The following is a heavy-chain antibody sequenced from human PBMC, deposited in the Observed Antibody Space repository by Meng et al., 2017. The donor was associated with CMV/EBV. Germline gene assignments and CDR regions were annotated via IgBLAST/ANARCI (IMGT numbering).Heavy chain of an antibody. CDR1: GFTFSNYG. CDR2: ISGSGDGT. V-gene: IGHV3-23*01. Sequence: GGSLRLSCAASGFTFSNYGMTWVRQGPGKRLEWVSAISGSGDGTHFAESVQGRFTISRDNTQNTLYLQMNSLRAEDTAVYYCAKVPGSLYLRSYYFDYWGQGILVTVSS. CDR3: AKVPGSLYLRSYYFDY. D-gene: IGHD3-10*01. J-gene: IGHJ4*02.